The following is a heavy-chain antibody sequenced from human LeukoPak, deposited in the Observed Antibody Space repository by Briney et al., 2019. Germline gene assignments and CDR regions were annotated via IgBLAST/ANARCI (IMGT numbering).Heavy chain of an antibody. CDR3: AKDGGYSYGYALDY. CDR2: IRIDGNNK. V-gene: IGHV3-30*02. J-gene: IGHJ4*02. CDR1: EFTFSSYG. D-gene: IGHD5-18*01. Sequence: GGSLRLSCAASEFTFSSYGMHWVRQAPGKGLEWVAFIRIDGNNKYYADSVKGRFTISRDNSKNTLYLQMNSLRAEDTAVYYCAKDGGYSYGYALDYWGQGTLVTVSS.